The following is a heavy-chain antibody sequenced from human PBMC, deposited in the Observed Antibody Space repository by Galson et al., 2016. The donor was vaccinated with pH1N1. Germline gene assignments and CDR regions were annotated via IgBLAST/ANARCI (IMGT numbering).Heavy chain of an antibody. CDR3: ARARQPGWARYYYGMDV. V-gene: IGHV3-74*01. J-gene: IGHJ6*02. Sequence: SLRLSCAASGFTFSSYWMHWVRQAPGKGLVWVSRINSDGSSTSYADSVKGRFTISRDNAKNTLYLQMNSLRAEDTAVYYCARARQPGWARYYYGMDVWGQGTTVTVSS. D-gene: IGHD6-19*01. CDR2: INSDGSST. CDR1: GFTFSSYW.